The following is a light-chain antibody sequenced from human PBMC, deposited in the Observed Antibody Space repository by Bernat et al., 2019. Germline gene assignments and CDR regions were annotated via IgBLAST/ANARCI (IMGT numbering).Light chain of an antibody. V-gene: IGKV3-20*01. CDR1: QSLSSSY. CDR2: GAS. Sequence: IVLTQSPGTLSLSPGERPTLSCRASQSLSSSYLAWYQQKPGKAPRLLIYGASTRATGIPDRFSGSGSGTDFTLTINRLEPEDFAVYYCQQYDSSPLTFGGGTKVEIK. J-gene: IGKJ4*01. CDR3: QQYDSSPLT.